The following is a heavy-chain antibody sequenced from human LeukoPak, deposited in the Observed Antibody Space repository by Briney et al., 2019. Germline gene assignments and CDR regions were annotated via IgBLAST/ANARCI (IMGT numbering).Heavy chain of an antibody. V-gene: IGHV4-59*01. J-gene: IGHJ6*02. Sequence: SETLSLTCTVSGGSISSYYWSWIRQPPGKGLEWIGYIYYSGSTNYNPSLKSRVTISVDTSKNQLSLKLSSVTAADTAVYYCARVGDCSSTSCYNGDYYYYYGMDVWGQGTTVTVSS. D-gene: IGHD2-2*02. CDR1: GGSISSYY. CDR2: IYYSGST. CDR3: ARVGDCSSTSCYNGDYYYYYGMDV.